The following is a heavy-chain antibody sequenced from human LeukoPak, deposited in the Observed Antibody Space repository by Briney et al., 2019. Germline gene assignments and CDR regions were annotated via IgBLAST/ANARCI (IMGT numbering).Heavy chain of an antibody. CDR2: INWNGGST. Sequence: GGSLRLSCAASGFTFDDYGMSWVRQAPGKGLEWVSGINWNGGSTGYADSVKGRFTISRDNAKNSLYLQMNSLRAEDTAMYYCAKARTYGWSSGSSLDSMDVWGKGTTVTISS. CDR1: GFTFDDYG. V-gene: IGHV3-20*04. D-gene: IGHD1-26*01. J-gene: IGHJ6*03. CDR3: AKARTYGWSSGSSLDSMDV.